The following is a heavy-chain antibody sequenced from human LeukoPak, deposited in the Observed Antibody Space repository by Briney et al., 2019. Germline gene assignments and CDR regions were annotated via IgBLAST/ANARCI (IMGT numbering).Heavy chain of an antibody. V-gene: IGHV4-31*03. Sequence: SETLSLTCTVSGGSISSGGYYWSWIRQQQGKGLEWIGYIYYSGSTYYNPSLKSRVTISVDTSKNQFSLKLSSVTAADTAVYYCARGQNRLDYYFDYWGQGTLVTVSS. CDR1: GGSISSGGYY. D-gene: IGHD2/OR15-2a*01. J-gene: IGHJ4*02. CDR3: ARGQNRLDYYFDY. CDR2: IYYSGST.